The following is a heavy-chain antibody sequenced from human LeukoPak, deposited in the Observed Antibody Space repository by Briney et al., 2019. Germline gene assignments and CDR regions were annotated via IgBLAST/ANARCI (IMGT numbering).Heavy chain of an antibody. Sequence: GGSLRLSCAASGFTFSSYWMTWVRQAPGKGLEWVANIKQDGSEKEYVDSVKGRFTVSRDNAKSSLYLQVNSLRAEDMAVYSCARVRSNYYGMDVWGQGTTVTVSS. CDR1: GFTFSSYW. J-gene: IGHJ6*02. V-gene: IGHV3-7*01. CDR3: ARVRSNYYGMDV. CDR2: IKQDGSEK.